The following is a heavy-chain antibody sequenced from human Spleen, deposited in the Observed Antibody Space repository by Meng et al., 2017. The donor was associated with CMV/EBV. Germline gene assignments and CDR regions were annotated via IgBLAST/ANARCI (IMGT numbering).Heavy chain of an antibody. CDR3: ARDPYATGWAG. Sequence: QVALEKGGAGLLKPSETLSLTCAVYGGSFSGYYWSWIRQPPGKGLEWIGEINHSGSTNYNPSLKSRVTISLDKSKNQFSLTLRSVTAADTAVYYCARDPYATGWAGWGQGTLVTVSS. D-gene: IGHD6-19*01. CDR2: INHSGST. J-gene: IGHJ4*02. V-gene: IGHV4-34*01. CDR1: GGSFSGYY.